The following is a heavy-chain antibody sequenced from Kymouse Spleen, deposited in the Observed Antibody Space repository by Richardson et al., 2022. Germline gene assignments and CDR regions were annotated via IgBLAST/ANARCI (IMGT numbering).Heavy chain of an antibody. CDR1: GFTFSSYD. V-gene: IGHV3-13*01. Sequence: EVQLVESGGGLVQPGGSLRLSCAASGFTFSSYDMHWVRQATGKGLEWVSAIGTAGDTYYPGSVKGRFTISRENAKNSLYLQMNSLRAGDTAVYYCAAVTTHYYYGMDVWGQGTTVTVSS. J-gene: IGHJ6*02. CDR2: IGTAGDT. D-gene: IGHD4-11,IGHD4-11*01. CDR3: AAVTTHYYYGMDV.